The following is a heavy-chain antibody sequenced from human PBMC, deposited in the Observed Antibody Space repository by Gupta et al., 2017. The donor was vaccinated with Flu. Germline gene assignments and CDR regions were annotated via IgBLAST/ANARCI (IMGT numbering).Heavy chain of an antibody. D-gene: IGHD3-3*01. V-gene: IGHV1-2*07. CDR3: ARYIYRYLEWSGGGDVDY. J-gene: IGHJ4*02. Sequence: QVHLVQSGAEVKNPGASVTVSCKASGYCFTGYYVHWIRQAPGQGLERLGWINLDRGGTNYAHKFKGSVTMIKDPSISTAYMEMSRLTSDDTAVYSGARYIYRYLEWSGGGDVDYWGQGTLVTVSS. CDR2: INLDRGGT. CDR1: GYCFTGYY.